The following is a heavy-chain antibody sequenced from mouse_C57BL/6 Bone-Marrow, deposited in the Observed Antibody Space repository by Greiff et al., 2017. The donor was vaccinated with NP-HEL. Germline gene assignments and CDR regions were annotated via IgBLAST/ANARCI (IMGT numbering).Heavy chain of an antibody. D-gene: IGHD2-4*01. CDR3: TGDYDERYAMDY. Sequence: VQLQQSGAELVRPGASVTLSCKASGYTFTDYEMHWVKQTPVHGLAWIGTIDPETGGTAYNQKFKGKAILTADKSSSTAYMELRSLTSEDSAVYYCTGDYDERYAMDYWGQGTSVTVSS. CDR1: GYTFTDYE. V-gene: IGHV1-15*01. CDR2: IDPETGGT. J-gene: IGHJ4*01.